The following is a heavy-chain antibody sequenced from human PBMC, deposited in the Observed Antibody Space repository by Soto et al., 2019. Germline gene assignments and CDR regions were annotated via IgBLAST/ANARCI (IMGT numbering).Heavy chain of an antibody. CDR3: ARDLGGIAARSDMDYYGMDV. J-gene: IGHJ6*02. V-gene: IGHV1-2*04. Sequence: ASVKVSCKASGYTFTGCYMHWVRQAPGQGLEWMGWINPNSGGTNYAQKFQGWVTMTRDTSISTAYMELSRLRSDDTAVYYCARDLGGIAARSDMDYYGMDVWGQGTTVTVSS. D-gene: IGHD6-6*01. CDR1: GYTFTGCY. CDR2: INPNSGGT.